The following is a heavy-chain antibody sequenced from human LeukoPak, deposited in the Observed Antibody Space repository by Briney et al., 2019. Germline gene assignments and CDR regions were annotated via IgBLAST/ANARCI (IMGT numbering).Heavy chain of an antibody. CDR1: GFTFSAYS. V-gene: IGHV3-21*01. CDR2: ISSSSTYI. D-gene: IGHD5-24*01. Sequence: GRSLRLSCAASGFTFSAYSMNWVRQAPGKGLEWVSSISSSSTYIYYADSLQGRFTISRDNAKNSLYLQMNSLRDEDTAVYYCARRDGYNLDYWGQGTLVTVSS. CDR3: ARRDGYNLDY. J-gene: IGHJ4*02.